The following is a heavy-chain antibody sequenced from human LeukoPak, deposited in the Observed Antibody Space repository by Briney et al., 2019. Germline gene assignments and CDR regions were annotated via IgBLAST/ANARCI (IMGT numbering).Heavy chain of an antibody. V-gene: IGHV4-34*01. D-gene: IGHD3-10*01. J-gene: IGHJ3*02. CDR2: INHSGST. Sequence: PSKTLSLTCAVYGGSFSGYYWSWIRQPPGKGLEWIGEINHSGSTNYNPSLKSRVTISVDTSKNQFSLKLSSVTAADTAVYYCARGRSDYYATDAFDIWGQGTMATVSS. CDR1: GGSFSGYY. CDR3: ARGRSDYYATDAFDI.